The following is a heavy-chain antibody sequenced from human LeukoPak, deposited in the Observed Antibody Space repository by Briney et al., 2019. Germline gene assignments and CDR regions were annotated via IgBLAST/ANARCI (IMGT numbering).Heavy chain of an antibody. D-gene: IGHD2-21*02. CDR1: GGSISSGSYY. CDR3: ARGGYCGGDCYFYY. Sequence: SETLSLTCTVSGGSISSGSYYWSWIRQPAGKGLEWIGRIYTSGSTNYNPSLKSRVSISVDTSKNQFSLKLSSVTAADTAVYYCARGGYCGGDCYFYYWGQGTLVTVSS. J-gene: IGHJ4*02. CDR2: IYTSGST. V-gene: IGHV4-61*02.